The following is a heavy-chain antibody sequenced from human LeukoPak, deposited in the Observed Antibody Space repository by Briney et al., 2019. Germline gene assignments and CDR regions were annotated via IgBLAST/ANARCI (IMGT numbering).Heavy chain of an antibody. Sequence: KESGPTLVKPTQTLTLTCTFSGFSLTTSGVGVGWIRQPPGKALEWLALFYWNDDKGYSPSLESRLTITKDTSKNQVVLTMTNMDPADTATYYCAHRLPTRFYGSGSYDYWGQGTLVTVSS. J-gene: IGHJ4*02. CDR1: GFSLTTSGVG. V-gene: IGHV2-5*01. CDR3: AHRLPTRFYGSGSYDY. CDR2: FYWNDDK. D-gene: IGHD3-10*01.